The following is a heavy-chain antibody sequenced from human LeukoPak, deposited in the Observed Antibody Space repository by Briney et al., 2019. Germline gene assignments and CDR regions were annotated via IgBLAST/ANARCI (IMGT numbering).Heavy chain of an antibody. D-gene: IGHD2-21*01. CDR2: INHSGST. CDR3: ARGTPYIVVVNAIGFFDY. Sequence: SETLSLTCAVYGGSLSGYYWSWIRQPPGKGLEWIGEINHSGSTNYNPSLKSRVTISVDTSKNQFALKLSSVTAADTAVYYCARGTPYIVVVNAIGFFDYWGQGTLVTVSS. CDR1: GGSLSGYY. J-gene: IGHJ4*02. V-gene: IGHV4-34*01.